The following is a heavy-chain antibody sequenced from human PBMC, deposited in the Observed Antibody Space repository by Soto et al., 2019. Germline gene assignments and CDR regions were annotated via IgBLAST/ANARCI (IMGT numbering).Heavy chain of an antibody. CDR3: ARSYGWAFDI. D-gene: IGHD3-16*01. CDR2: GST. Sequence: GSTNYNPFLKSRVTISVDTSENQFSLKLTSVTAADTAVNYCARSYGWAFDIWGQGTMVTVSS. V-gene: IGHV4-59*01. J-gene: IGHJ3*02.